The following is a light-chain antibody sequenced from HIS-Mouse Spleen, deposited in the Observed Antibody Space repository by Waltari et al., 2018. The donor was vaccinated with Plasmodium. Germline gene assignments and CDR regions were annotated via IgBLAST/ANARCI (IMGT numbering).Light chain of an antibody. CDR3: YSTDSSGNHRV. CDR2: EDS. V-gene: IGLV3-10*01. CDR1: ALPKQY. J-gene: IGLJ3*02. Sequence: SYELTQPPSVSVSPGQTARLTCSGDALPKQYAYWYQQKSGQAPVLVIYEDSKRPSGIPERFSGSSSGTMATLTISGAQVEDEADYYCYSTDSSGNHRVFGGRTKLTVL.